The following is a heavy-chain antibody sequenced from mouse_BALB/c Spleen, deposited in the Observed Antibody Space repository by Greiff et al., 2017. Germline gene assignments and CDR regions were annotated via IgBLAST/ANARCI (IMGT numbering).Heavy chain of an antibody. V-gene: IGHV14-3*02. J-gene: IGHJ2*01. D-gene: IGHD1-1*01. Sequence: EVQLKESGAELVKPGASVKLSCTASGFNIKDTYMHWVKQRPEQGLEWIGRIDPANGNTKYDPKFQGKATITADTSSNTAYLQLSSLTSEDTAVYYCAPGYYGSSYYFDYWGQGTTLTVSS. CDR2: IDPANGNT. CDR1: GFNIKDTY. CDR3: APGYYGSSYYFDY.